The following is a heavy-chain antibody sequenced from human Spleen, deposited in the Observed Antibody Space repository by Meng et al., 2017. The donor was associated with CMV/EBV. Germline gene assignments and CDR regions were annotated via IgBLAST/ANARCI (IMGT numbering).Heavy chain of an antibody. CDR2: IKSETQGGKT. Sequence: GGSLRLSCAASGFTFSNVWMSWVRQAPGKGLEWIGRIKSETQGGKTDYAAPVKGRFSISRDDSKNTLYLQMSSLKSEDTALYYCTAESGNSWSGDAFDIWGQGTMVTVSS. V-gene: IGHV3-15*01. CDR3: TAESGNSWSGDAFDI. CDR1: GFTFSNVW. D-gene: IGHD6-13*01. J-gene: IGHJ3*02.